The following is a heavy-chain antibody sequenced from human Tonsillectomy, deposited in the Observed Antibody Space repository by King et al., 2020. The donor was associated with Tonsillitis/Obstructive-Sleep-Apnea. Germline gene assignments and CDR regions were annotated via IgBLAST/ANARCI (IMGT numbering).Heavy chain of an antibody. CDR2: IRSKAYGGTT. V-gene: IGHV3-49*04. CDR1: GFTFGDYA. J-gene: IGHJ4*02. D-gene: IGHD1-26*01. Sequence: VQLVESGGGLVQPGRSLRLSCTASGFTFGDYAMSWVRQAPGKGLEWGGFIRSKAYGGTTEYAASVKGRFTISRDDSKSIAYLQMNSLKTEDTAVYYCTRDNWDVKYDYWGQGTLVTVSS. CDR3: TRDNWDVKYDY.